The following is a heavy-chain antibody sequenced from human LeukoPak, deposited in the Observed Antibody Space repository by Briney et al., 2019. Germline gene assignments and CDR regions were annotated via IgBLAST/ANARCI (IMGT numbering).Heavy chain of an antibody. CDR2: IIPIFGTA. CDR1: GGTFSSYA. Sequence: SVKVSCXASGGTFSSYAISWVRQAPGQGLEWMGGIIPIFGTANYAQKFQGRVTITADESTSTAYMELSSLRSEDTAVYYCARDPYDFWSGSYYYMDVWGKGTTVTVSS. D-gene: IGHD3-3*01. CDR3: ARDPYDFWSGSYYYMDV. J-gene: IGHJ6*03. V-gene: IGHV1-69*13.